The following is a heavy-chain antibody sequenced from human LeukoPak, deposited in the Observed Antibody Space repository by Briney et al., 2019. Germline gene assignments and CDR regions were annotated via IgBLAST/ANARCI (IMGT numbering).Heavy chain of an antibody. J-gene: IGHJ4*02. CDR1: GGSFSGYY. CDR3: ARRRGSTGTTGPIDY. D-gene: IGHD1-1*01. CDR2: INHSGST. V-gene: IGHV4-34*01. Sequence: SETLSLTCAVYGGSFSGYYWSWIRQPPGKGLEWIGEINHSGSTNYNPSLKSRVTISVDTSKNQFSLKLSSVTAADTAVYYCARRRGSTGTTGPIDYWGQGTLVTVSS.